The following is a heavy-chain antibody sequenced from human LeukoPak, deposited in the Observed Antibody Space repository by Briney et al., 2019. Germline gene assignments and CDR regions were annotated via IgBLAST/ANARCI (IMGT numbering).Heavy chain of an antibody. Sequence: PGGSLRLSCAASGFTFDDYAMHWVRQAPGKGLEWVSGISWNSHSIGYADSVKGRFTISRDNAKNSLYLQMNSLRAEDTALYYCANPLYWGQGTLVTVSS. CDR3: ANPLY. V-gene: IGHV3-9*01. J-gene: IGHJ4*02. CDR1: GFTFDDYA. CDR2: ISWNSHSI.